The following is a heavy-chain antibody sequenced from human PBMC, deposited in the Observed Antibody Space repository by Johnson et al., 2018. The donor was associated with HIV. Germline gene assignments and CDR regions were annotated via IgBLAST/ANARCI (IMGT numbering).Heavy chain of an antibody. D-gene: IGHD2-8*01. Sequence: VQLVESGGGVVQPGGSLRLSCAASGFTFDDYTMHWVRQAPGKGLEWVSGISWHSGSIGYADSVKGRFTISRDNAKNSLYLQMNSLRAEDTAVYYCAAGYAMASDAFDIWGQGTMVTVSS. CDR1: GFTFDDYT. CDR2: ISWHSGSI. V-gene: IGHV3-9*01. J-gene: IGHJ3*02. CDR3: AAGYAMASDAFDI.